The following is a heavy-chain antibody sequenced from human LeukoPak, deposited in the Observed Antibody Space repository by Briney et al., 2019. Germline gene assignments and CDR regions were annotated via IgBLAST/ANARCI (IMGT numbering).Heavy chain of an antibody. Sequence: GASVKVSCKASGYTFTSYDINWVRQATGQGLEWMGWMNPNSGNTGYAQKFQGRVTITRNTSISTAYMELSSLRSEDTAVYYCARGPTVPLLRETEDLDAFDIWGQGTMVTVSS. D-gene: IGHD1-26*01. CDR3: ARGPTVPLLRETEDLDAFDI. CDR1: GYTFTSYD. CDR2: MNPNSGNT. V-gene: IGHV1-8*03. J-gene: IGHJ3*02.